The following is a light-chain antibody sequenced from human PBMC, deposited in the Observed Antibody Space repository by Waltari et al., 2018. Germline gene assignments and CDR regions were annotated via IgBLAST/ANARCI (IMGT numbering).Light chain of an antibody. J-gene: IGKJ1*01. CDR1: QGIRND. V-gene: IGKV1-6*01. CDR2: DAS. CDR3: LQDYSYPWT. Sequence: AIQMTQSPSSLSASVGDRVTITCRASQGIRNDLGWYRQRPGKAPMLLIYDASSLQTGVPSRFSGSGSGTGFTLTISSLQPEDFGTYYCLQDYSYPWTFGQGTKVEVK.